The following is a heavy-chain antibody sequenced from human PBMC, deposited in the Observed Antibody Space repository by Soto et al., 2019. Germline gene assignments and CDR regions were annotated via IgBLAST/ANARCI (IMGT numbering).Heavy chain of an antibody. CDR1: GYIFSNYY. CDR2: FNPSGDAT. V-gene: IGHV1-46*01. CDR3: ARRGMSKIGFDT. D-gene: IGHD3-10*01. Sequence: QVQLVQSGAEVKKPGTSVKVSCKASGYIFSNYYMHWVRQAPGQGLEWMGVFNPSGDATHYAQSSQGRVSVTRDTSTSTVYMELSTLTSEDTAVYYCARRGMSKIGFDTWGQGTMVTVSS. J-gene: IGHJ3*02.